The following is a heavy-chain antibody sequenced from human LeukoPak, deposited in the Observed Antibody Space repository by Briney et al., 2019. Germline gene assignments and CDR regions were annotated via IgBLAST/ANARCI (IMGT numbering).Heavy chain of an antibody. D-gene: IGHD6-13*01. V-gene: IGHV1-46*01. CDR1: GYTFTSYY. CDR2: INPSGGST. Sequence: ASVKVSCKAYGYTFTSYYMHWVRQAPGQGLEWMGIINPSGGSTSYAQKFQVRVTMTRDTSTSTVYMELSSLRSEDTAVYYCAREGTPGYSSPEENYFDYCGQGTLVTVSS. J-gene: IGHJ4*02. CDR3: AREGTPGYSSPEENYFDY.